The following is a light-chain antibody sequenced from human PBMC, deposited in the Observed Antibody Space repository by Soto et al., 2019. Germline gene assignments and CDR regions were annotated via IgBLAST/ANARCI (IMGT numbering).Light chain of an antibody. CDR3: AAWDDSLNGHV. CDR2: SNN. V-gene: IGLV1-44*01. Sequence: QSVLTQPPSASGTPGQRVTISCSGTSSNIGSNTVNWYQQLPGTAPKLLIYSNNQRPSGVPYRCSGAKSGTSASLATSGLQSEDEAVYYCAAWDDSLNGHVFGTGTKLTVL. J-gene: IGLJ1*01. CDR1: SSNIGSNT.